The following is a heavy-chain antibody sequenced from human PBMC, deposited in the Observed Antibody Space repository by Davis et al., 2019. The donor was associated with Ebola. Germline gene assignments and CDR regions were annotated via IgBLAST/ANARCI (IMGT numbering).Heavy chain of an antibody. V-gene: IGHV4-4*02. Sequence: MPSETLSLTCAVSGASISTNDWWSCVRLSPGKGLEWIGEIFHSGNINYNPSLKSRLTISLDNSKNQFSLKLDSVTAADTAVYYCARRGGANGLVEWFLDSWGQGTLVTVSS. J-gene: IGHJ4*02. CDR3: ARRGGANGLVEWFLDS. CDR1: GASISTNDW. CDR2: IFHSGNI. D-gene: IGHD3-3*01.